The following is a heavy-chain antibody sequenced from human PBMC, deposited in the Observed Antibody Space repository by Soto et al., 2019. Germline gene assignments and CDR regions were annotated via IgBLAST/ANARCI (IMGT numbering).Heavy chain of an antibody. V-gene: IGHV4-34*01. J-gene: IGHJ6*02. Sequence: SETLSLTCAVYGGSFSGYYWSWIRQPPGKGLEWIGEINHSGSTNYNPSLKSRVTISVDTSKNQFSLKLSSVTAADTAVYYCARGRKSIAVAGYYYYYYGMDVWGQGTTVTVSS. D-gene: IGHD6-19*01. CDR3: ARGRKSIAVAGYYYYYYGMDV. CDR2: INHSGST. CDR1: GGSFSGYY.